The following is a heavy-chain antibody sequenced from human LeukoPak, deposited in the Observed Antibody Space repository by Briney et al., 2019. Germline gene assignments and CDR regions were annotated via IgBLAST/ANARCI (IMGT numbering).Heavy chain of an antibody. CDR3: ARGSITMVRGVIIPKFDY. V-gene: IGHV4-4*02. CDR1: GGSLSSSNW. J-gene: IGHJ4*02. Sequence: SETLSLTCAVSGGSLSSSNWWSWVRQPPGKGLEWIGVIYHSGSTNCNPSLKSRVTISVDKSKNQFSLKLSSVTAADTAVYYCARGSITMVRGVIIPKFDYWGQGTLVTVSS. CDR2: IYHSGST. D-gene: IGHD3-10*01.